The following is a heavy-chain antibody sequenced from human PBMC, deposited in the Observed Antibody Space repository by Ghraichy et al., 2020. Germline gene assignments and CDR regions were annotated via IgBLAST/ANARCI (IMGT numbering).Heavy chain of an antibody. V-gene: IGHV4-61*02. D-gene: IGHD3-10*01. CDR2: IYTSGST. J-gene: IGHJ3*02. Sequence: SETLSLTCTVSGGSISSGSYYWSWIRQPAGKGLEWIGRIYTSGSTNYNPSLKSRVTISVDTSKSQFSLKLSSVTAADTAVYYCARVATMVRGVIMSLGAFDIWGQGTMVTVSS. CDR1: GGSISSGSYY. CDR3: ARVATMVRGVIMSLGAFDI.